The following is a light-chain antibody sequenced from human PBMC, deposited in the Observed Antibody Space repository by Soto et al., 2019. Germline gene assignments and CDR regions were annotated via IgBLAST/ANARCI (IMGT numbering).Light chain of an antibody. Sequence: QSVLTQPASVSGSPGQSITISCTGTSSDVGGYNYVSWYQQHPGKAPKLMIYEVSNRPSGVSNRFSGSKSGNTASLTISGLQAEDEADYYCSSYTSSSTLEGVFGXGTKLTVL. J-gene: IGLJ1*01. CDR1: SSDVGGYNY. CDR3: SSYTSSSTLEGV. CDR2: EVS. V-gene: IGLV2-14*01.